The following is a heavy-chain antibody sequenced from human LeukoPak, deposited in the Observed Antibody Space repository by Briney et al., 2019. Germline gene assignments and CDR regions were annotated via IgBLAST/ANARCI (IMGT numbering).Heavy chain of an antibody. CDR3: ARPVTVIRGVGWFDP. CDR2: IYYSGTT. J-gene: IGHJ5*02. Sequence: PSETLSLTCTVSGGSINTSTYYWGWIRQPPGKRLEWIGSIYYSGTTYYNPSLKSRVTISVDTSKNQFSLKLTSVTAADTAVYFCARPVTVIRGVGWFDPWGQGTLVTVSS. D-gene: IGHD3-10*01. V-gene: IGHV4-39*01. CDR1: GGSINTSTYY.